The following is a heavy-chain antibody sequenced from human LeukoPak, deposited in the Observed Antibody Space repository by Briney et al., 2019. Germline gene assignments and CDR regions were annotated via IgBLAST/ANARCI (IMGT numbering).Heavy chain of an antibody. V-gene: IGHV3-23*01. Sequence: PGGSLRLSCAASGSTFSSYAMSWVRQAPGKGLEWVSAISGSGGSTYYADSVKGRFTISRGNSKNTLYLQMNSLRAEDTAVYYCAKDSREVQELDYWGQGTLVTVSS. CDR1: GSTFSSYA. CDR2: ISGSGGST. J-gene: IGHJ4*02. D-gene: IGHD1-26*01. CDR3: AKDSREVQELDY.